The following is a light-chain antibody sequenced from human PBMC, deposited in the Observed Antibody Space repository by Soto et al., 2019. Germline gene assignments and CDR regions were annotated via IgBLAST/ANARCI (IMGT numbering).Light chain of an antibody. CDR1: QSISSY. CDR2: PES. Sequence: DIQMTQSPSSLSASIGDRVTITCRASQSISSYLNWYQHKPGKAPKLLIYPESSLQTAVPSRFSGSGSGTDFTLTISSLQPEDFATYYCQQSYSTPFTFGQGTQLEIK. J-gene: IGKJ2*01. V-gene: IGKV1-39*01. CDR3: QQSYSTPFT.